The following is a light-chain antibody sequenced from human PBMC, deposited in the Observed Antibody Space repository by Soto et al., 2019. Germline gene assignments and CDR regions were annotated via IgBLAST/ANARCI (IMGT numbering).Light chain of an antibody. Sequence: EIVMTQSPATLSVSPGERATLSCRASQSISSKVGWYQQKPGQAPRLLIYGASTSATGVPPRFSGSGSGTEFTLTISSLQSEDFAVYYCQQYNIWSSITFGQGTRLEIK. V-gene: IGKV3-15*01. CDR2: GAS. CDR1: QSISSK. CDR3: QQYNIWSSIT. J-gene: IGKJ5*01.